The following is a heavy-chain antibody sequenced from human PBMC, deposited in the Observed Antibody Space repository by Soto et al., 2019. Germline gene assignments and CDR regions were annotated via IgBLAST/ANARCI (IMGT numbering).Heavy chain of an antibody. CDR3: ARSIAAAGHYYYYGMDV. CDR1: GGSISSSNW. D-gene: IGHD6-13*01. Sequence: TSETLSLTCAVSGGSISSSNWWSWVRQPPGKGLEWIGEIYHSGSTNYNPSLKSRVTISVDKSKNQFSLKLSSVTAADTAVYYCARSIAAAGHYYYYGMDVWGQGTTVTVSS. V-gene: IGHV4-4*02. CDR2: IYHSGST. J-gene: IGHJ6*02.